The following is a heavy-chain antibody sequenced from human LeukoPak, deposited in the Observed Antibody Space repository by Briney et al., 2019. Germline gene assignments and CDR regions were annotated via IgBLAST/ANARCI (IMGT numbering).Heavy chain of an antibody. CDR1: GFPFSSYA. J-gene: IGHJ4*02. CDR2: ISGSGDDT. Sequence: GGSLRLSCVVSGFPFSSYAMSRVRQAPGKGLEWVSGISGSGDDTYYAASVKGRFTVSRDTSKNTLYLQMNSLRAEDTAVYYCAKDPLNTVMVSPTFDYWGQGTLVTVSS. CDR3: AKDPLNTVMVSPTFDY. D-gene: IGHD5-18*01. V-gene: IGHV3-23*01.